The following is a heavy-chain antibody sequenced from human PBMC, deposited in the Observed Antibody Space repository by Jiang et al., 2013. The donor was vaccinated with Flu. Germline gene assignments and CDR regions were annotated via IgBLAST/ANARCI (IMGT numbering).Heavy chain of an antibody. V-gene: IGHV1-46*01. CDR2: ISPSTGTT. CDR3: ARDHSYSFDSSDYYFDY. J-gene: IGHJ4*01. Sequence: QSGAEVKQPGASVKISCKASGYTFTDFYVNWVRQAPGQGLEWMGIISPSTGTTDYAQDFQGTVTMTSDTSTSTVYLELSSLRSEDTAVYYCARDHSYSFDSSDYYFDY. CDR1: GYTFTDFY. D-gene: IGHD3-22*01.